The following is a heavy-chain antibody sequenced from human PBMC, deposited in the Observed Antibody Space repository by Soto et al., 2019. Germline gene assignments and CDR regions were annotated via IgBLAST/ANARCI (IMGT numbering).Heavy chain of an antibody. CDR1: GFTFSSYG. CDR3: ARDSSGWYGYFDY. CDR2: MWDDGSNK. J-gene: IGHJ4*02. Sequence: QVQLVESGGGVIQPGRSLRLSCAASGFTFSSYGMHWVRQAPGKGLEWVAVMWDDGSNKYYADSVKGRFTISRDNSKNTLYLQMNSLRAEDTAVYYWARDSSGWYGYFDYWGQGTLVTVSS. D-gene: IGHD6-19*01. V-gene: IGHV3-33*01.